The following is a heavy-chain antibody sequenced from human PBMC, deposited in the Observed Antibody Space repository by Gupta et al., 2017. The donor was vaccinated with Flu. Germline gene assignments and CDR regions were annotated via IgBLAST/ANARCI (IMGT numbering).Heavy chain of an antibody. D-gene: IGHD6-19*01. Sequence: RQAPGKGLEWISYISSSSSMIYYADSVQGRFTISRDNAKNSLYLQMNSLRAEDTAVYYCAADTSGALDPYDYWGQGTLVTVSS. CDR2: ISSSSSMI. V-gene: IGHV3-48*01. J-gene: IGHJ4*02. CDR3: AADTSGALDPYDY.